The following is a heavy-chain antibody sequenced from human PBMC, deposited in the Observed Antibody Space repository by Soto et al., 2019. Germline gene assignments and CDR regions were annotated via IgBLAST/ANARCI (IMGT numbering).Heavy chain of an antibody. CDR3: ARDYRQWELLGAEYFQH. Sequence: QVQLVQSGAEVKKPGASVKVSCKASGYTFTSYGISWVRQAPGQGLEWMGWISAYNGNTNYAQKLQGRVTMTTDTSXSRXYMELRSLRSDDTAVYYCARDYRQWELLGAEYFQHWGQGTLVTVSS. CDR2: ISAYNGNT. CDR1: GYTFTSYG. V-gene: IGHV1-18*01. J-gene: IGHJ1*01. D-gene: IGHD1-26*01.